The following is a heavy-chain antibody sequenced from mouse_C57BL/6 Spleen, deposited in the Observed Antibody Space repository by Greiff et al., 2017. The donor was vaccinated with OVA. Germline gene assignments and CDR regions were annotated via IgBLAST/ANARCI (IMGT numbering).Heavy chain of an antibody. CDR3: AKTEYGNPFDY. Sequence: VQVVESGPGLVQPSQSLSITCTVSGFSLTSYGVHWVRQSPGKGLEWLGVIWRGGSTDYNAAFMSRLSITKDNSKSQVFFKMNSLQADDNAIYYCAKTEYGNPFDYWGQGTTLTVSS. V-gene: IGHV2-5*01. D-gene: IGHD2-10*02. CDR1: GFSLTSYG. CDR2: IWRGGST. J-gene: IGHJ2*01.